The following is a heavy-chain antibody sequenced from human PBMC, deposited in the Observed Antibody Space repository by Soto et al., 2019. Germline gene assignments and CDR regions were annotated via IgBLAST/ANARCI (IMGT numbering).Heavy chain of an antibody. D-gene: IGHD3-9*01. CDR1: GGSISSSNYY. CDR2: IYYSGST. Sequence: SETLSLTCSVSGGSISSSNYYWGWIRQPPGKGLEWIGSIYYSGSTYYNPSLKSRVTISVDTSKNQFSLKLTSVTAADTAVYYCARQVRYDILAGLFDFWGQGTLVTVSS. V-gene: IGHV4-39*01. J-gene: IGHJ4*02. CDR3: ARQVRYDILAGLFDF.